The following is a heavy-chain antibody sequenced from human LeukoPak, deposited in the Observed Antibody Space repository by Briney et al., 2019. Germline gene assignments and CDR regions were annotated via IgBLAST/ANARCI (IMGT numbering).Heavy chain of an antibody. V-gene: IGHV4-59*01. CDR3: ARVAVSGYSSSWYDY. CDR1: GGSISNYY. D-gene: IGHD6-13*01. J-gene: IGHJ4*02. CDR2: IFYSGGT. Sequence: PSETLSLTRNVSGGSISNYYWIWIRQTPAKGLEWIGYIFYSGGTNYSPSLKRRVTMSVDTSKNQFSLKLSSVTAADTAVYYCARVAVSGYSSSWYDYWGQGTLVTVSS.